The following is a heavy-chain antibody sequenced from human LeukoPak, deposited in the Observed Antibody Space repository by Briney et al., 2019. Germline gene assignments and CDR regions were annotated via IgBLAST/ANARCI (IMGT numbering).Heavy chain of an antibody. J-gene: IGHJ4*02. D-gene: IGHD3-22*01. V-gene: IGHV3-23*01. CDR3: AKFTGYYDSSGYYFDY. CDR2: ISGSGGST. CDR1: GFTFSSYA. Sequence: PGGSLRLSCAASGFTFSSYAMSWVRQAPGKGLEWVSAISGSGGSTYYADSVKGRFTTSRDNSKNTLYLQMNSLRAEDTAVYYCAKFTGYYDSSGYYFDYWGQGTLVTVSS.